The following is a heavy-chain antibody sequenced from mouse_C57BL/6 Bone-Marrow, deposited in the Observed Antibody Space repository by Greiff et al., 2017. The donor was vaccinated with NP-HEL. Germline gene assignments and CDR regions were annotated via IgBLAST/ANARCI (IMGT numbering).Heavy chain of an antibody. CDR1: GYTFTDYE. CDR2: IDPETGGT. V-gene: IGHV1-15*01. CDR3: TRWAPPYAMDY. J-gene: IGHJ4*01. Sequence: QVQLKQSGAELVRPGASVTLSCKASGYTFTDYEMHWVKQTPVHGLEWIGAIDPETGGTAYNQKFKGKAILTADKSSSTAYMELRSLTSEDSAVYYCTRWAPPYAMDYWGQGTSVTVSS.